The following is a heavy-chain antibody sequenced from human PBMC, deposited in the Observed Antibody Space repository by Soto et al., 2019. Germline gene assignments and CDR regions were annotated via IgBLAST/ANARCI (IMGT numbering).Heavy chain of an antibody. CDR2: INPSGGST. CDR1: GYTFTSYY. CDR3: ARGGAARRREWGYFDY. J-gene: IGHJ4*02. D-gene: IGHD6-6*01. Sequence: ASVKVSCKASGYTFTSYYMHWVRQAPGQGLEWVGIINPSGGSTSYAQKFQGRVTMTRDTSTSTVYMELSSLRSEDTAVYYCARGGAARRREWGYFDYWGQGTLVTVS. V-gene: IGHV1-46*01.